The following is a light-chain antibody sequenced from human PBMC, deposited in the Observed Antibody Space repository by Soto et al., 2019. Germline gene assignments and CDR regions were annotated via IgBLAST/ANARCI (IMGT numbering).Light chain of an antibody. CDR1: SSDVGAYIY. CDR2: EVN. Sequence: QSVLTQPASVSGSPGQSITISCGGTSSDVGAYIYVSWYQQYPGKAPKLIIYEVNNWPSGVSGRFSGSKSDTTAYLTISGLQAEDEADYYCSSYSDSDTKVFGTGTKVTVL. V-gene: IGLV2-14*03. J-gene: IGLJ1*01. CDR3: SSYSDSDTKV.